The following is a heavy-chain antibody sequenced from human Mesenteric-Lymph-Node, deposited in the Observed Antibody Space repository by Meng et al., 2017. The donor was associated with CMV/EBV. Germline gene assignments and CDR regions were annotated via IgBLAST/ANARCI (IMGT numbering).Heavy chain of an antibody. J-gene: IGHJ4*02. D-gene: IGHD4-23*01. CDR2: INHGGST. CDR3: ARDPAYGGFDY. V-gene: IGHV4-34*01. CDR1: GGSFSGYY. Sequence: SETLSLTCTVYGGSFSGYYWSWIRQPPGKGLEWIGEINHGGSTNYNPSLKSRVTMSVDTSKNQFSLKLSSVTAADTAVYYCARDPAYGGFDYWGQGTLVTVSS.